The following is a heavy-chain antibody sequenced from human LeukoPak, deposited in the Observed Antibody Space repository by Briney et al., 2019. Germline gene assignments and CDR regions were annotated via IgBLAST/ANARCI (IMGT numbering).Heavy chain of an antibody. J-gene: IGHJ4*02. D-gene: IGHD3-10*01. CDR2: INHSGST. Sequence: PSETPSLTCAVYWGSLSGYYRGWIRPPPREGPGWVGEINHSGSTNYNPSLKSRVTISVDTSKNQFSLKLSSVTAADTAVYYCASLRRVVRGPNDYWGQGTLVTVSS. V-gene: IGHV4-34*01. CDR3: ASLRRVVRGPNDY. CDR1: WGSLSGYY.